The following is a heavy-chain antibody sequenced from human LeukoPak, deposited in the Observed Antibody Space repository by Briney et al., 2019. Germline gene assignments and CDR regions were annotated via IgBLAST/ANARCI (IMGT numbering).Heavy chain of an antibody. CDR1: GLTFSNFA. J-gene: IGHJ3*02. Sequence: PGGSLRLSCAASGLTFSNFAMSWVRQAPGEGLEWVSAISGGGDSTYYADSVKGRFTVSRDNSKNTLYLQMNSLTDDDTAVYYCAKVYSSGWFWDAFDIWGQGTMVTVSS. CDR3: AKVYSSGWFWDAFDI. V-gene: IGHV3-23*01. CDR2: ISGGGDST. D-gene: IGHD6-19*01.